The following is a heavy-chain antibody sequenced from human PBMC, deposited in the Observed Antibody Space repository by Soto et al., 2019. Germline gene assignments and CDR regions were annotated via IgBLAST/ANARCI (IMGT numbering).Heavy chain of an antibody. CDR2: IYYSGST. J-gene: IGHJ4*02. D-gene: IGHD3-22*01. CDR1: GGSISSGDFC. CDR3: ARDYYKYHDSSGYYRSPAY. V-gene: IGHV4-30-4*02. Sequence: SETLSLTCTVSGGSISSGDFCWSWIRQPPGKGLEWIGYIYYSGSTYYNPSLTSRVTISVDNSRNTLFLQLNSLRAEDTAVYYCARDYYKYHDSSGYYRSPAYWGQGTLVTVSS.